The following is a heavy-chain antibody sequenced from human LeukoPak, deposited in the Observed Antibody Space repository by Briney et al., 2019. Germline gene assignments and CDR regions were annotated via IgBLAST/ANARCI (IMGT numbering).Heavy chain of an antibody. D-gene: IGHD1-7*01. CDR2: IVGTSDA. V-gene: IGHV3-23*01. J-gene: IGHJ4*02. Sequence: GGSLRLSCAASGFTFSTYTMNWVRQAPGKGLEWVSGIVGTSDAYYADSVRGRFAISRDNSKSTLYLQMNGLRAEDTAIYYCANEGRNWKYAYIYWGQGTLVTVSS. CDR3: ANEGRNWKYAYIY. CDR1: GFTFSTYT.